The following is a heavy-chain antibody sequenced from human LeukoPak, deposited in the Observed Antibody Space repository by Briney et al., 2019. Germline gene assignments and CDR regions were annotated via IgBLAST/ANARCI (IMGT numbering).Heavy chain of an antibody. D-gene: IGHD6-13*01. CDR1: GYTFTGYY. CDR3: ARDVVAAAGTHYFDY. J-gene: IGHJ4*02. V-gene: IGHV1-46*01. CDR2: INPSGGST. Sequence: ASVKVSCKASGYTFTGYYMHWVRQAPGQGLEWMGIINPSGGSTSYAQKFQGRVTMTRDTSTSTVYMELSSLRSEDTAVYYCARDVVAAAGTHYFDYWGQGTLVTVSS.